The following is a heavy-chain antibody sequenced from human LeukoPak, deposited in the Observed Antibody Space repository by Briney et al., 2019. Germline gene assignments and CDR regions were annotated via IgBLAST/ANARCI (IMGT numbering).Heavy chain of an antibody. V-gene: IGHV3-72*01. D-gene: IGHD5-18*01. CDR3: VRVRYSYGYGYFDY. J-gene: IGHJ4*02. CDR1: GFSFGDHY. CDR2: TRNKANSYTT. Sequence: PGGSLRLSCAASGFSFGDHYMDWVRQAPGKGLEWVGRTRNKANSYTTEYAASVKGRFTISREDSKNSLYLQMNSLKTEDTAVYYCVRVRYSYGYGYFDYWGQGTLVTVSS.